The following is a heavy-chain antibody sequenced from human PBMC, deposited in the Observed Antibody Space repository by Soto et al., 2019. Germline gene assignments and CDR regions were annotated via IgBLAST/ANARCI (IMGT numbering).Heavy chain of an antibody. V-gene: IGHV4-31*02. CDR2: IYTTGTT. CDR1: GDSMSTGGYY. CDR3: SRGRGSTPLRD. D-gene: IGHD6-13*01. J-gene: IGHJ4*02. Sequence: SETLSLTCSASGDSMSTGGYYWTWIRQHPGKGLEWIGHIYTTGTTYYSPSLKSQVTMSIDKSSNRFSLNLNSVTAADTAVYYCSRGRGSTPLRDWGPGALVTVSS.